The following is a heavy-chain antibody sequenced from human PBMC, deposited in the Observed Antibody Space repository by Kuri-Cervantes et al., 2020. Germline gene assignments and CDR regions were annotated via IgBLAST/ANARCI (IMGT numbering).Heavy chain of an antibody. D-gene: IGHD5-12*01. CDR1: GGSFSGYY. CDR3: ARGYSGYAAPYYFDY. V-gene: IGHV4-34*01. CDR2: ISHSGST. J-gene: IGHJ4*02. Sequence: SQTLSLTCAVYGGSFSGYYWTWIRQPPGKGLEWIGEISHSGSTNYNPSLKSRVTISLDTSKNQFSLKLSSVTAADTAVYYCARGYSGYAAPYYFDYWGQGTLVTVSS.